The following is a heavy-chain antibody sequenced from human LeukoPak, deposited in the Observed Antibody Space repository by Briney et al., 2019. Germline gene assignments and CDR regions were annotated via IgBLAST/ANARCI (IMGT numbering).Heavy chain of an antibody. CDR3: ARGSGVSSDY. D-gene: IGHD3-10*01. CDR1: GGSISSYY. Sequence: SETLSLTFTVSGGSISSYYWSWIRQPPGKGLEWIGYIYYSGSTNYNPSLKSRVTISVDTSENQFSLKLSSVTAADTAVYYCARGSGVSSDYWGQGTLVTVSS. V-gene: IGHV4-59*01. J-gene: IGHJ4*02. CDR2: IYYSGST.